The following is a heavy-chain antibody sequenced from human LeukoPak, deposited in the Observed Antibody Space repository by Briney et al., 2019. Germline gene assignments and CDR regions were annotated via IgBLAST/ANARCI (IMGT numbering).Heavy chain of an antibody. V-gene: IGHV1-69*05. Sequence: SVKVSCKASGGTFSSYAISWVRQAPGQGLEWMGGIIPIFGTANYAQKFQGRVTITTDESTSTAYMELSSLRSEDTAVHYRARVLQWGCSSTSCGWFDPWGQGTLVTVSS. CDR1: GGTFSSYA. CDR3: ARVLQWGCSSTSCGWFDP. CDR2: IIPIFGTA. D-gene: IGHD2-2*01. J-gene: IGHJ5*02.